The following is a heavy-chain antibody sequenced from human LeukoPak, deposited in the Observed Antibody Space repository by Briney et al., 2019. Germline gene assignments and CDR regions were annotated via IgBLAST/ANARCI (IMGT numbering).Heavy chain of an antibody. CDR1: GYTFTSYD. Sequence: GASVKVSCKASGYTFTSYDINWVRQATGQGLEWMGWMNPNSGNTGYAQKFQGRVTMTRNTSISTAYMELSSLRSEDTAVYYCARAVTLRFLEWLSNYNWFDPWGQGTLVTVSS. CDR3: ARAVTLRFLEWLSNYNWFDP. J-gene: IGHJ5*02. CDR2: MNPNSGNT. D-gene: IGHD3-3*01. V-gene: IGHV1-8*01.